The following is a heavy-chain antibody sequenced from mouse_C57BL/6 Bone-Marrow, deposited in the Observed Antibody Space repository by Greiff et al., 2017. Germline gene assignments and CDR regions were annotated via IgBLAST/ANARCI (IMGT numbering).Heavy chain of an antibody. Sequence: EVQLVESGGGLVQPGGSLSLSCAASGFTFTDYYMSWVRQPPGKALEWLGFIRNKANGYTTEYSASVKGRFTISRDNSQSILYLQMNALRAEDSATYYCARWDYWYCDVWGTGTTVTVSS. J-gene: IGHJ1*03. CDR1: GFTFTDYY. V-gene: IGHV7-3*01. CDR2: IRNKANGYTT. CDR3: ARWDYWYCDV.